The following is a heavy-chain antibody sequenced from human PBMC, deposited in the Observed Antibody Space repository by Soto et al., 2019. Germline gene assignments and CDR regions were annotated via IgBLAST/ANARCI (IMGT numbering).Heavy chain of an antibody. V-gene: IGHV1-18*01. CDR3: ARAAVLTFTRFYDVDV. Sequence: QVQLVQSGAEVKKPGASVKVSCKASGYTFTSYGITWVRQAPGQGLEWMGWISVYNGNTNYAQHLQGRVTMTTDTSTSTAYMELRSLRSDDTAVYYCARAAVLTFTRFYDVDVWGQGTTVTVSS. D-gene: IGHD6-13*01. CDR2: ISVYNGNT. J-gene: IGHJ6*02. CDR1: GYTFTSYG.